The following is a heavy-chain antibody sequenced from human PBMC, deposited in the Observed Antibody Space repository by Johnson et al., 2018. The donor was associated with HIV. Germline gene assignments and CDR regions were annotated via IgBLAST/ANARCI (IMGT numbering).Heavy chain of an antibody. D-gene: IGHD3-3*01. CDR2: IYSGGST. V-gene: IGHV3-66*01. CDR3: ARVKGITVFGVVRPHGAFDI. CDR1: GFTFSSYA. Sequence: VQLVESGGGVIRPGGSLRLSCGASGFTFSSYAMHWVRQAPGKGLEWVAVIYSGGSTFNAHSVKGRFTISRDNSENTVYLQMNSLRVEDTAVYYCARVKGITVFGVVRPHGAFDIWGQGTMVTVSS. J-gene: IGHJ3*02.